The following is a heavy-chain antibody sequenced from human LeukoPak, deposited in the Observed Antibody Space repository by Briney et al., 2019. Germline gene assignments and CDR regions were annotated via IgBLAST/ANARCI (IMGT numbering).Heavy chain of an antibody. CDR3: ARHVKERWLRLGWYFDY. V-gene: IGHV5-51*01. CDR2: IYPGDSDT. CDR1: GYSFTSYW. Sequence: GESLKISCNDSGYSFTSYWIGWVRQMPGKGLEWMGIIYPGDSDTRYSPSFQGQVTISADKSISTAYLQWSSLKASDTAMYYCARHVKERWLRLGWYFDYWGQGTLVTVSS. D-gene: IGHD5-24*01. J-gene: IGHJ4*02.